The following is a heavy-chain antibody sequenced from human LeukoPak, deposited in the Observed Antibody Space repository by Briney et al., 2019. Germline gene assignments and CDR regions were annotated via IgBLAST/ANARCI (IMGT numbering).Heavy chain of an antibody. J-gene: IGHJ5*02. Sequence: PSETLSLTCTVSGGSISSYYWSWIRQPAGKGLEWIGRIYTSGSTNYNPSLKSRVTMSVDTSKNQFSLKLSSVTAADTAVYYCAREGTPYCTNGVCLPDGWFDPWGQGTLVTVSS. V-gene: IGHV4-4*07. D-gene: IGHD2-8*01. CDR3: AREGTPYCTNGVCLPDGWFDP. CDR2: IYTSGST. CDR1: GGSISSYY.